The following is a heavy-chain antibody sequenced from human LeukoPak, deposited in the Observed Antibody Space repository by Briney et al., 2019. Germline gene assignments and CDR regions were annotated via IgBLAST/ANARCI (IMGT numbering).Heavy chain of an antibody. CDR3: ARAWAFGYYFDY. CDR1: GYTFTSYD. J-gene: IGHJ4*02. V-gene: IGHV1-46*01. Sequence: ASVKVSCKASGYTFTSYDINWVRQATGQGLEWMGIINPSGGSTSYAQKFQGRVTMTRDTSTSTVYMELSSLRSEDTAVYYCARAWAFGYYFDYWGQGTLVTVSS. CDR2: INPSGGST. D-gene: IGHD3-10*01.